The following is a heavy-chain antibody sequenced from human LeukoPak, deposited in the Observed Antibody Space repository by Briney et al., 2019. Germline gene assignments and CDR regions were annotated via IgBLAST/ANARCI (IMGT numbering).Heavy chain of an antibody. CDR3: ARRRTTVISLDQ. V-gene: IGHV3-23*01. CDR1: GFTFRSYA. Sequence: GGSLRLSCAASGFTFRSYAMNWVRQAPGKGLEWVSAVSTSGGSTYYADSVKGRFTISRDNSKNTLYLQMNSLRAEDTAVYYCARRRTTVISLDQWGQGTLVTVSS. J-gene: IGHJ4*02. CDR2: VSTSGGST. D-gene: IGHD4-17*01.